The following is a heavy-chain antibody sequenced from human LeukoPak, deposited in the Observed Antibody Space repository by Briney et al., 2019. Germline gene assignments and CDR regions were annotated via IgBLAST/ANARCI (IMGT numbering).Heavy chain of an antibody. Sequence: GGSLRLSCAASWFTVSSNYMGWVRQAPGKGLKWVSVIYSGGNTYYADSVKGRFTISRDNSRNTMDLQMNSLRAEDTAVYYCARRDSNRWYGIDFWGQGTLVTVSS. CDR2: IYSGGNT. CDR1: WFTVSSNY. V-gene: IGHV3-53*01. J-gene: IGHJ4*02. CDR3: ARRDSNRWYGIDF. D-gene: IGHD6-13*01.